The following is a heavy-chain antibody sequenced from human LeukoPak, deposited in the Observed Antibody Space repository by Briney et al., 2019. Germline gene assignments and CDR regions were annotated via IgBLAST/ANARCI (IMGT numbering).Heavy chain of an antibody. V-gene: IGHV3-23*01. D-gene: IGHD3-10*01. J-gene: IGHJ4*02. CDR3: AKGLTISIVRGNFDC. Sequence: PGGSLRLSCAASGFTFSSYGMRWVRQAPGKGLEWVSAISGSGGSTYYADSVKGRFTISRDNSKNTLYLQMNSLRAEDTAVYYCAKGLTISIVRGNFDCWGQGTLVTVSS. CDR1: GFTFSSYG. CDR2: ISGSGGST.